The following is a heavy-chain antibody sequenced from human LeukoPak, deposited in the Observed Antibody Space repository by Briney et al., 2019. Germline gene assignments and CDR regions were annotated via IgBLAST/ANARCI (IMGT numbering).Heavy chain of an antibody. Sequence: GGSLRLSCAASGVIFSNHWMIWVRQAPGKGLEWGANINDRGRETYYADYVKGRFTISRDNTKKSLFLQLNSLRVEDTAMYYCAKDYSFSNFNWGQGTLVTVSS. CDR2: INDRGRET. V-gene: IGHV3-7*01. D-gene: IGHD2-15*01. J-gene: IGHJ4*02. CDR3: AKDYSFSNFN. CDR1: GVIFSNHW.